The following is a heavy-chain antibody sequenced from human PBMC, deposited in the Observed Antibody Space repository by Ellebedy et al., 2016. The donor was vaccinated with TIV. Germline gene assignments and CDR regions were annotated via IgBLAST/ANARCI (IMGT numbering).Heavy chain of an antibody. V-gene: IGHV3-11*01. J-gene: IGHJ6*02. D-gene: IGHD6-19*01. CDR3: ARISSGRSFYGMDV. CDR1: GFSSSDYY. CDR2: ISDSGSMI. Sequence: GGSLRLXCAASGFSSSDYYMSWIRQAPGKGLEWVSYISDSGSMIHYADSVKGRFTISWDNSKNSLYLQMNNLRAEDTAVYYCARISSGRSFYGMDVWGQGTTVTVSS.